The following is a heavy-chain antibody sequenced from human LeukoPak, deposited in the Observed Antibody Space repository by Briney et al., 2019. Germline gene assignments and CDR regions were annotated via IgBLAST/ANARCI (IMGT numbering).Heavy chain of an antibody. CDR3: ARSFSGFGVVPL. J-gene: IGHJ4*02. CDR1: GGSISSYY. CDR2: IYYSGST. D-gene: IGHD3-3*01. Sequence: PSETLSLTCTVSGGSISSYYWSWIRQPPGKGLEWIEYIYYSGSTNYNPSLKSRVTISVDTSKNQFSLKLSSVTAADTAVYYCARSFSGFGVVPLWGQGTLVTVSS. V-gene: IGHV4-59*01.